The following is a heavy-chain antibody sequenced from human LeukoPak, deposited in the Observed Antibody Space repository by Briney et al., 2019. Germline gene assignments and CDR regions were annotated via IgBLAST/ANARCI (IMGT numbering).Heavy chain of an antibody. D-gene: IGHD3-22*01. CDR3: ASNYYDSSGYYPYDAFDI. Sequence: SVKVSCKASGGTFSSYAISWVRQAPGQGLEWMGGIIPIFGTANYAQKFQGRVTITADESTSTAYMELSSLRSEDTAVYYCASNYYDSSGYYPYDAFDIWGQGTMVTASS. J-gene: IGHJ3*02. CDR2: IIPIFGTA. V-gene: IGHV1-69*13. CDR1: GGTFSSYA.